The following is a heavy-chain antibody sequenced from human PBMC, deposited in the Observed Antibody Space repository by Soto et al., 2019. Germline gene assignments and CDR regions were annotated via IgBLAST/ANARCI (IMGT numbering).Heavy chain of an antibody. V-gene: IGHV1-69*13. Sequence: SVKVSCKASGGTFSSYAISRVRQAPGQGLEWMGGIIPIFGTANYAQKFQGRVTITADESTSTAYMELSSLRSEDTAVYYCARAARHDYGDYDPSFDYWGQGTLVTVSS. D-gene: IGHD4-17*01. CDR3: ARAARHDYGDYDPSFDY. J-gene: IGHJ4*02. CDR2: IIPIFGTA. CDR1: GGTFSSYA.